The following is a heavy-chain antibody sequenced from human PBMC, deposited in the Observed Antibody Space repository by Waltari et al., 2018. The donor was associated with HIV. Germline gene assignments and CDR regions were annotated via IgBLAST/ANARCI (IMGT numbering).Heavy chain of an antibody. D-gene: IGHD3-22*01. CDR1: GFSLSTSGVG. CDR2: IYWDDDK. V-gene: IGHV2-5*02. Sequence: QITLKESGPTLVKPTQTLTLTCTFSGFSLSTSGVGVGWIRQPPGKALEWLALIYWDDDKRYSPSLKSRLTITKDTSKNQVVLTMTNMDPVDTATYYCAHRRPQYYYDSSGPRSAFDIWGQGTMVTVSS. CDR3: AHRRPQYYYDSSGPRSAFDI. J-gene: IGHJ3*02.